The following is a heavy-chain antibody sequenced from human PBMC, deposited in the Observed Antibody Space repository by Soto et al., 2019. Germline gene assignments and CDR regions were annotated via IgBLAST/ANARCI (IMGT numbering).Heavy chain of an antibody. CDR3: AREVGEQQLFDWFDP. D-gene: IGHD6-13*01. Sequence: SVKVSCKASGGTFSSYAISWVRQAPGQGLEWMGGIIPIFGTANYAQKFQGRVTITADESTSTAYMELSSLRSEDTAVYYCAREVGEQQLFDWFDPWGQGTLVTVSS. CDR1: GGTFSSYA. J-gene: IGHJ5*02. V-gene: IGHV1-69*13. CDR2: IIPIFGTA.